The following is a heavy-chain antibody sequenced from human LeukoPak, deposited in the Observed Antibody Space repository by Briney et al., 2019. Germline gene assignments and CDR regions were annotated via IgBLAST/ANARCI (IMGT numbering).Heavy chain of an antibody. CDR1: GDSISSGDYY. V-gene: IGHV4-30-4*01. Sequence: PSQTLSLTCTVSGDSISSGDYYWSWIRQPPGKGLEWIAYMYYSGSTYYNPSLKSRVTMSADTSKNQLSLKLSSVTAADTAVYYCARPYYYDSRIDPWARESWSPSPQ. CDR2: MYYSGST. CDR3: ARPYYYDSRIDP. J-gene: IGHJ5*02. D-gene: IGHD3-22*01.